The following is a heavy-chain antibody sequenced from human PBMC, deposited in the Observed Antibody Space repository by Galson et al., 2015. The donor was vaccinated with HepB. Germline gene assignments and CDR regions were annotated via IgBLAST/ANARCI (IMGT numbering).Heavy chain of an antibody. V-gene: IGHV3-72*01. CDR2: TRNKANSYTT. CDR3: ARVETGYYTSDH. CDR1: GVTLSDHY. D-gene: IGHD3/OR15-3a*01. Sequence: SLRLSCAASGVTLSDHYMDWVRQAPGKGREWVGRTRNKANSYTTEYAASVKGRFTIARDDSKNSLYLQMNSLKTEDTAVYYCARVETGYYTSDHWGQGTLVIVSS. J-gene: IGHJ4*02.